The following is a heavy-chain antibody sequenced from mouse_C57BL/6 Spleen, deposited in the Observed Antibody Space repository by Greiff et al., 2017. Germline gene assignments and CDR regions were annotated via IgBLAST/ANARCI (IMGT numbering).Heavy chain of an antibody. V-gene: IGHV1-52*01. CDR1: GYTFTSYW. D-gene: IGHD1-1*01. CDR3: ARMGSSYVNYAMDY. CDR2: IDPSDSET. J-gene: IGHJ4*01. Sequence: QVQLQQPGAELVRPGSSVKLSCKASGYTFTSYWMHWVKQRPIQGLEWIGNIDPSDSETHYNQNFKDKATLTVDKSSSTAYMQLSSLTSEDSAVYYCARMGSSYVNYAMDYWGQGTSVTVSS.